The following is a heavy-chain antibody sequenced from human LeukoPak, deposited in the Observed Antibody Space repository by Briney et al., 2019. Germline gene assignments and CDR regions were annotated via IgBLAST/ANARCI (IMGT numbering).Heavy chain of an antibody. Sequence: GGSRRLSCAASGFTFSSYSMNWLRQAPGKGLEWVSSISSSSSYIYYADSVKGRFTISRDNAKNSLYLQMNSLRAEDTAVYYCTKGSNTWPSLFDYWGQGTLVTVSS. J-gene: IGHJ4*02. V-gene: IGHV3-21*01. CDR3: TKGSNTWPSLFDY. CDR1: GFTFSSYS. CDR2: ISSSSSYI. D-gene: IGHD2-2*02.